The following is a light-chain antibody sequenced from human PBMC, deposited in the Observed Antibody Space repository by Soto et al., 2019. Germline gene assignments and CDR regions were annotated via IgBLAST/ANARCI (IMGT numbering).Light chain of an antibody. CDR3: QRYGSSPPFT. CDR2: GAS. J-gene: IGKJ2*01. CDR1: QRVSSSY. V-gene: IGKV3-20*01. Sequence: EIVLTQSPGTLSLSPGERATLSCRASQRVSSSYLAWYQQKPGQAPRLLIYGASTRATGIPDRFSGSGSGTDFTLTISRLEPEDFAVYFCQRYGSSPPFTFGQGTTVEI.